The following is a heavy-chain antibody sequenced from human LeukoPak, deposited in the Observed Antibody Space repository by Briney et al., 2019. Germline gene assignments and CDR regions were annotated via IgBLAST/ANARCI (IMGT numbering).Heavy chain of an antibody. CDR2: ISGAGGST. Sequence: GGSLRLSCAASGFIFTGYFMSWVRQAPGKGLGWVSGISGAGGSTYYADSVKGRFTISRDNSKDTLYLQMNSLRAEDTAIYYCVKLRTGTATNFDYWGQGTLVTVSS. V-gene: IGHV3-23*01. CDR1: GFIFTGYF. CDR3: VKLRTGTATNFDY. D-gene: IGHD1-1*01. J-gene: IGHJ4*02.